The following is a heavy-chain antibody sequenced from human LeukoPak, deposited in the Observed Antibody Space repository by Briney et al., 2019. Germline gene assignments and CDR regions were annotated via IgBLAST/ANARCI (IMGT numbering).Heavy chain of an antibody. CDR3: ARGPQAPGYCSGGSCYSFYYYYMDV. Sequence: GASVKVSCKVSGYTLAELSMHWVRQAPGKGLEWMGGFDPEDGKTIYAQKFQGRVTMTEDTSTDTAYMELSSLKSEDTAVYYCARGPQAPGYCSGGSCYSFYYYYMDVWGKGTTVTVSS. V-gene: IGHV1-24*01. D-gene: IGHD2-15*01. CDR2: FDPEDGKT. J-gene: IGHJ6*03. CDR1: GYTLAELS.